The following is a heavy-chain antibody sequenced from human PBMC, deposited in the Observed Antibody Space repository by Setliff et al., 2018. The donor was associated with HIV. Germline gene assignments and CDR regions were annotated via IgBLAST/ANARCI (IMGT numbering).Heavy chain of an antibody. CDR2: INTSGTT. CDR3: ARQTYYYDNSGHNWFDP. J-gene: IGHJ5*02. Sequence: ASETLSLTCTVSGGSISSYYWSRIRQPPGKGLEWIGYINTSGTTNYNPSLKSRVTISVDTSKNQFSLKLSSVTAADTAVYFCARQTYYYDNSGHNWFDPWGQGTLVTVSS. CDR1: GGSISSYY. D-gene: IGHD3-22*01. V-gene: IGHV4-4*09.